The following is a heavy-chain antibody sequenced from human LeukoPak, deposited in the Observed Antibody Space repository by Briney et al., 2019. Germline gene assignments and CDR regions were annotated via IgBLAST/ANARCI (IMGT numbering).Heavy chain of an antibody. V-gene: IGHV4-39*07. J-gene: IGHJ6*02. CDR2: IYYSGST. CDR1: GGSISSSSYY. CDR3: ARANGWSDYYYYYGMDV. Sequence: PSETLSLTCTVSGGSISSSSYYWGWIRQPPGKGLEWIGSIYYSGSTYYNPSLKSRVTISVDTSKNQFSLKLSSVTAADTAVYYCARANGWSDYYYYYGMDVWGQGTTVTVSS. D-gene: IGHD6-19*01.